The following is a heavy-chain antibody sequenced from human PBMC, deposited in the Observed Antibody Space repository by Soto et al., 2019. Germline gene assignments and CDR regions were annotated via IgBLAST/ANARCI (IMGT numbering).Heavy chain of an antibody. V-gene: IGHV3-48*02. CDR2: ISASGTST. CDR3: ARDLLLVASATGAFDV. J-gene: IGHJ3*01. D-gene: IGHD5-12*01. CDR1: GFTFNRNS. Sequence: EVQLVESGGGLVQPGGSLRLSCAASGFTFNRNSMSWVRQAPGKGLEWVSYISASGTSTQYADFVRGRLTVSRDNAKNSLYLQINRLREDDTAVYYCARDLLLVASATGAFDVWGQGTTVTVS.